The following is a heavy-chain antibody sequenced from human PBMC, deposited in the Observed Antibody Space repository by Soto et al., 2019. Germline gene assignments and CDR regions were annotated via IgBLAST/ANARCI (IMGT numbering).Heavy chain of an antibody. CDR2: IFWDDDK. J-gene: IGHJ4*02. D-gene: IGHD3-3*01. Sequence: GSGPTLVNPTQTLTLTCTFSGFSLSTSGVAVGWIRQAPRKAPEWLAFIFWDDDKRYSPSLENRLTITKDTSKNQVVLTMTNMDPVDTATHYCQSIFDFWSGYYFSYWGRGTLVTVSS. CDR3: QSIFDFWSGYYFSY. CDR1: GFSLSTSGVA. V-gene: IGHV2-5*02.